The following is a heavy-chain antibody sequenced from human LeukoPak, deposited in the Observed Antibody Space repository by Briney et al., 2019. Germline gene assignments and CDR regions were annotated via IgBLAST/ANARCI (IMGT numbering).Heavy chain of an antibody. Sequence: SQTLSLTCTVSGGSISSGDYYWSWIRQPPGKGLEWIGYIYYSRSTYHNPSLKSRVTISVDTSKNQFSLKLSSVSAADTAVYYCARVEYSSSWSAFDIWGQGTMLTVSS. J-gene: IGHJ3*02. CDR3: ARVEYSSSWSAFDI. V-gene: IGHV4-30-4*08. CDR2: IYYSRST. D-gene: IGHD6-13*01. CDR1: GGSISSGDYY.